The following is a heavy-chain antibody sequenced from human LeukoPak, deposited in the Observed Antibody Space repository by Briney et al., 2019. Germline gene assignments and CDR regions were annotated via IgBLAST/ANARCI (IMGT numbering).Heavy chain of an antibody. CDR2: ISAYNGDT. CDR1: GYTFTSYA. Sequence: VSVKVSCKASGYTFTSYAISWVRQAPGQGLEWMGWISAYNGDTNYAQKLQGRVTMTTDTSTTTAYMELRSLRSDDTAVYYCARGYSSAWYSTEYYFDYWGQGTLVTVSS. CDR3: ARGYSSAWYSTEYYFDY. V-gene: IGHV1-18*01. D-gene: IGHD6-19*01. J-gene: IGHJ4*02.